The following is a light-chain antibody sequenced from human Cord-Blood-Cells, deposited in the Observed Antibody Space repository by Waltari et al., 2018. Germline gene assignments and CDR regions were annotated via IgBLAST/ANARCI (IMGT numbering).Light chain of an antibody. V-gene: IGKV1-39*01. CDR2: AAS. CDR1: QSISSY. J-gene: IGKJ4*01. Sequence: DIQMTQSPSSLSASVGDRVTITCRASQSISSYLNWYQQKPGKAAQLLFYAASSLQSGVPPRISGGGSRTEYTLTISSMPAKDFASYYWRQSYSTTLAFGGGTKVQNK. CDR3: RQSYSTTLA.